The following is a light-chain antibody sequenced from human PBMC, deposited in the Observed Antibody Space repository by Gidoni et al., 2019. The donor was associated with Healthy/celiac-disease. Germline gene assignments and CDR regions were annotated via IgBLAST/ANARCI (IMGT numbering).Light chain of an antibody. CDR3: QQRSNWPV. Sequence: ELVLTQSPATLSLSPGERATLSCRASQIVSSYFAWYHQKPGQAPRLLIYDASNRATGLPARFSGSGSGTDFTLTISSLEPEDFAVYYCQQRSNWPVFXGXTKVEIK. V-gene: IGKV3-11*01. CDR2: DAS. CDR1: QIVSSY. J-gene: IGKJ4*01.